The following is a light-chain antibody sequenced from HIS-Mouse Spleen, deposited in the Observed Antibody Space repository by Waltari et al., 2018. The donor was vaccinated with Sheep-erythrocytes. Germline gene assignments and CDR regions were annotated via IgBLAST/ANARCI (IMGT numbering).Light chain of an antibody. J-gene: IGLJ1*01. Sequence: QSALTHPRSVSGSPGQSVPISCTGTSSHVVGYNYVSWYQPHPGKAPKLMIYDVSKRPSGVPDRFSGSKSGNTASLTISGLQAEDEADYYCCSYAGSYNHVFATGTKVTVL. CDR3: CSYAGSYNHV. CDR2: DVS. CDR1: SSHVVGYNY. V-gene: IGLV2-11*01.